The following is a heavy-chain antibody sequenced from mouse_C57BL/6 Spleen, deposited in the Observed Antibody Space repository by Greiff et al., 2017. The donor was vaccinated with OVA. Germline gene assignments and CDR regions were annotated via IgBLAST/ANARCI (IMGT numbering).Heavy chain of an antibody. CDR1: GYTFTSYW. Sequence: QVQLQQSGAELVMPGASVKLSCKASGYTFTSYWMHWVKQRPGQGLEWIGEIDPSDSYTNYNQKFKGKSTLTVDKSSSTAYMQLSSLTSEDSAVYYCARGYSNQAWFAYWGQGTLVTVSA. V-gene: IGHV1-69*01. CDR3: ARGYSNQAWFAY. J-gene: IGHJ3*01. D-gene: IGHD2-5*01. CDR2: IDPSDSYT.